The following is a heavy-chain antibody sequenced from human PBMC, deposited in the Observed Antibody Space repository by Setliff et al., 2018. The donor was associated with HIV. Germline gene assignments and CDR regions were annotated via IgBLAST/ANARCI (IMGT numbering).Heavy chain of an antibody. D-gene: IGHD3-22*01. V-gene: IGHV4-59*01. CDR1: GGSISSYY. CDR2: IYYSGST. CDR3: ARGPSITMTNDAFDI. Sequence: SETLSLTCTVSGGSISSYYWSWIRQPPGKGLEWIGYIYYSGSTNYNPSLKSRVTISVDTSKDQFSLKLSSVTAADTAVYYCARGPSITMTNDAFDIWGQGTMVTVSS. J-gene: IGHJ3*02.